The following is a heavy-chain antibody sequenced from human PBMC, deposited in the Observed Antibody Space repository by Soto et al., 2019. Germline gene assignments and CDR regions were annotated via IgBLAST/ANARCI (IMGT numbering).Heavy chain of an antibody. D-gene: IGHD1-26*01. Sequence: QVQLVESGGGVVQPGRSLRLSCAASGFTFSHYGIHWVRQAPGKGLEWLAVISYDGSNKHYADSVKGRFTVSRDNSKSTLYLQMNSRRAEDTAVYFCARYSGKYQGPIDYWGQGTLVTVSS. CDR2: ISYDGSNK. J-gene: IGHJ4*02. CDR1: GFTFSHYG. V-gene: IGHV3-30*03. CDR3: ARYSGKYQGPIDY.